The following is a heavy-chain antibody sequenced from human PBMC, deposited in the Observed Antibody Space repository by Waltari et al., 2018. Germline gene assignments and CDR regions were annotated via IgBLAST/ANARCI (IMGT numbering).Heavy chain of an antibody. Sequence: EVQLVQSGAEVKKPGESLKISGKGSGYSFTSYWIGWGRQMPGKGLEWMGIYYPGDSDTRYSPSCQGQATISADKSISTAYLQWSSLKASDTAMYYCARSHSGYVQYFDYWGQGTLVTVSS. D-gene: IGHD5-12*01. J-gene: IGHJ4*02. CDR3: ARSHSGYVQYFDY. CDR1: GYSFTSYW. V-gene: IGHV5-51*03. CDR2: YYPGDSDT.